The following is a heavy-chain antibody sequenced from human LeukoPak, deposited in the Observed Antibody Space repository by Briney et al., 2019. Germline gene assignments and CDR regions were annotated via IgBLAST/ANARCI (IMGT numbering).Heavy chain of an antibody. CDR2: IRSKANSYAT. D-gene: IGHD3-22*01. CDR3: TRQDYDSSGYTYFDY. J-gene: IGHJ4*02. Sequence: PGGSLRLSCAASGFTFSGSAMHWVREASGKGLEWVGRIRSKANSYATAYAASVKGRFTISRDDSKNTAYLQMDSLKTEDTAVYYCTRQDYDSSGYTYFDYWGQGTLVTVSS. CDR1: GFTFSGSA. V-gene: IGHV3-73*01.